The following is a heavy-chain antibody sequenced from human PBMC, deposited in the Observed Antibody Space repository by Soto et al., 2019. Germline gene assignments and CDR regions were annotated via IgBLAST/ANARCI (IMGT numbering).Heavy chain of an antibody. Sequence: SETLSLTCAVYGGSFRGYYWTWIRQPPGKGLEWIGEINHRGSPNCNPSLKSRVNISVDTSKNQFSLKLNSVTAADTAVYYCARGAEAAAGTWFFDSWGQGTLVTVSS. V-gene: IGHV4-34*01. D-gene: IGHD6-13*01. CDR2: INHRGSP. CDR3: ARGAEAAAGTWFFDS. J-gene: IGHJ4*02. CDR1: GGSFRGYY.